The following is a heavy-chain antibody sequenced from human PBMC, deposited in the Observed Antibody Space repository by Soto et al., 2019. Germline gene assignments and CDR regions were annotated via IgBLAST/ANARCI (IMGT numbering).Heavy chain of an antibody. Sequence: SETLSLTCAVYGGSFSGYYWSWIRQPPGKGLEWIGEINHSGSTNYNPSLKSRVTISVDTSKNQFSLKLSSVTAADTAVYYCARGSGAVAGTPRYYYYYYMDVWGKGTTVTVSS. CDR2: INHSGST. CDR1: GGSFSGYY. CDR3: ARGSGAVAGTPRYYYYYYMDV. V-gene: IGHV4-34*01. J-gene: IGHJ6*03. D-gene: IGHD6-19*01.